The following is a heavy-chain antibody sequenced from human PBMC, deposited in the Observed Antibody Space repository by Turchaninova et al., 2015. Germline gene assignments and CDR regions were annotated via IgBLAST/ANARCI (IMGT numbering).Heavy chain of an antibody. D-gene: IGHD4-23*01. CDR3: ARGGGEWYFDL. V-gene: IGHV4-34*01. J-gene: IGHJ2*01. CDR1: GGSFSGYY. CDR2: MNPSGST. Sequence: QVQLQQWGAGLLKPSETLSPTCAVYGGSFSGYYWRWIRQPPGKGLEWVGEMNPSGSTNYNPSLKRRVTILVATSKNHFSLQLNSLTAADTAVYYCARGGGEWYFDLWGRGTLVTVSS.